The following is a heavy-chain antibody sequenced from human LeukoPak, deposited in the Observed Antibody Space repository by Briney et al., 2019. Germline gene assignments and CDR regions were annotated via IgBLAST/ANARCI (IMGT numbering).Heavy chain of an antibody. Sequence: GGSLRLSCAVSGFTFSSYWMHWVRQAPGKGLVWVSRINSDGSSTTYADSVKGRFTISRDNAKNTLYLQMNSLRAEDTAVYYCARAPYYYDTSGFLIWGQGTMVTVSS. J-gene: IGHJ3*02. CDR3: ARAPYYYDTSGFLI. CDR1: GFTFSSYW. D-gene: IGHD3-22*01. CDR2: INSDGSST. V-gene: IGHV3-74*01.